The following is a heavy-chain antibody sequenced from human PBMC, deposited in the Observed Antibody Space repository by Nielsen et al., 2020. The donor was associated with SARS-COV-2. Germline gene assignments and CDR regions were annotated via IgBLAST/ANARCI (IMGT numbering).Heavy chain of an antibody. CDR3: ARDSVAATGQIYFYGFDV. CDR1: GFTFSSYW. D-gene: IGHD2-15*01. Sequence: GESLKISCAASGFTFSSYWMSWVRQAPGKGLEWVANIKEDGSAQYYVDSVKGRFSISRDNAKNSLYLQMNSLRVEDTAVYYCARDSVAATGQIYFYGFDVWGQGTTVTVSS. J-gene: IGHJ6*02. V-gene: IGHV3-7*03. CDR2: IKEDGSAQ.